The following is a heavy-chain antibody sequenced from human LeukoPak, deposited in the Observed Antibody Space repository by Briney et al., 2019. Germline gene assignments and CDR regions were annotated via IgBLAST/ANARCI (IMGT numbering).Heavy chain of an antibody. CDR1: GGSISSSSYY. Sequence: SETLSLTCTVSGGSISSSSYYWGWIRQPPGKGLEWIGSIYYSGSTYYNPSLKSRVTISVDTSKNQFSLKLSSVTAADTAVYYYARDAEYGYFDYWGQGTLVTVSS. D-gene: IGHD1-14*01. V-gene: IGHV4-39*07. CDR2: IYYSGST. CDR3: ARDAEYGYFDY. J-gene: IGHJ4*02.